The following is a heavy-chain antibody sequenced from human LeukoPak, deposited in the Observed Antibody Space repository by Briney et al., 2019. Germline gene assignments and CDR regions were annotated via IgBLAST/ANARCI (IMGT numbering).Heavy chain of an antibody. CDR3: AGSHYYDSSGYGRFDY. J-gene: IGHJ4*02. CDR2: IYPGDSDT. V-gene: IGHV5-51*01. CDR1: GYSFTSYW. Sequence: GGSLQISFKGSGYSFTSYWIGWVRQMPGKGLEWMGIIYPGDSDTRYSPSFQGQVTISADKSISTAYLQWSSLKASDTAMYYCAGSHYYDSSGYGRFDYWGQGTLVTASS. D-gene: IGHD3-22*01.